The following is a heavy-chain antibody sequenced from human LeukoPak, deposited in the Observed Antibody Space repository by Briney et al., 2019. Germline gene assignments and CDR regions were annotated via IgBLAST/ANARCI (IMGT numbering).Heavy chain of an antibody. D-gene: IGHD6-6*01. Sequence: SETLSLTCTVSGGSIGSYYWSWIRQPPGKGLEWIGYINYSGTTNYNPSLKSRVTMFEDKSKNQFSLRLYSVTVADTAVYYCARHFAYSSSSYFDYWGQGSLVTVSS. CDR1: GGSIGSYY. CDR3: ARHFAYSSSSYFDY. V-gene: IGHV4-59*08. CDR2: INYSGTT. J-gene: IGHJ4*02.